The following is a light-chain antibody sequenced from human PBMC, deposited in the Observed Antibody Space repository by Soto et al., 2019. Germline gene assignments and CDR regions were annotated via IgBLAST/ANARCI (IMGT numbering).Light chain of an antibody. CDR2: DAS. Sequence: DIQMTQSPSSLSASVGDRVTITCQASQDISNYLNWYQQKPGKAPKLLIYDASNLETGVPSRFSGSGSGTDFTFTISSPQPEDIATYYCQQYDNLLLTFGQGTRLEIK. CDR1: QDISNY. V-gene: IGKV1-33*01. CDR3: QQYDNLLLT. J-gene: IGKJ5*01.